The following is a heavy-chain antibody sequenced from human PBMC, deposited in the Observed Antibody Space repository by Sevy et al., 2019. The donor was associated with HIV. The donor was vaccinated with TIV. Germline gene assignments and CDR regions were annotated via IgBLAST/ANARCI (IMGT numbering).Heavy chain of an antibody. CDR2: ISPSGKTT. Sequence: GGSLRLSCAASGFTFSDYYWGWIRQAPGKGLEWVSHISPSGKTTNYADSVEGRFTISRDNAKKSLDLQMNSLRAEDTAVYYCAKERGGSYIPYFYGMDVWGQWTAVTVSS. CDR3: AKERGGSYIPYFYGMDV. J-gene: IGHJ6*02. CDR1: GFTFSDYY. V-gene: IGHV3-11*04. D-gene: IGHD1-26*01.